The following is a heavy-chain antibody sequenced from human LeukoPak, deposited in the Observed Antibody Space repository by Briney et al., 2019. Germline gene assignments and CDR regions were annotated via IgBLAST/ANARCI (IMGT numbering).Heavy chain of an antibody. CDR2: IYYSGST. D-gene: IGHD2-2*01. CDR1: GGSISSGGYY. Sequence: SETLSLTCTVSGGSISSGGYYWSWIRQHPRKGLEWIGYIYYSGSTYYNPSLKSRVTISVDTSKHQFSLKLSSVTAADTAVYYCARHAPGDCSSTSCYYYYYMDVWGKGTTVTVSS. V-gene: IGHV4-31*03. CDR3: ARHAPGDCSSTSCYYYYYMDV. J-gene: IGHJ6*03.